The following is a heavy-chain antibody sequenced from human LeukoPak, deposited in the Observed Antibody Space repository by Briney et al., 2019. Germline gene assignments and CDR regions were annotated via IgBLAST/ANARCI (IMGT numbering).Heavy chain of an antibody. V-gene: IGHV1-69*13. CDR3: ARELFPRLPNIVVVPAAIQPDAFDI. Sequence: ASVKVSCKASGGTFSSYAISWVRQAPGQGLEWMGGIIPIFGTANYAQKFQGRVTITADESTSTAYMELSSLRSEDTAVYYCARELFPRLPNIVVVPAAIQPDAFDIWGQGTMVTVSS. CDR2: IIPIFGTA. D-gene: IGHD2-2*01. CDR1: GGTFSSYA. J-gene: IGHJ3*02.